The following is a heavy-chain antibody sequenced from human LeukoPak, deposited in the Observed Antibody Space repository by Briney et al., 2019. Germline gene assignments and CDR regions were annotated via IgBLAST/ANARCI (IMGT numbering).Heavy chain of an antibody. D-gene: IGHD6-13*01. Sequence: GESLRISCKGSGYSFTSYWIGWVRQMPGKGLEWMGIIYPGDSDTRYSPSFQGQVTISADKSISTAYLQWSSLKASDTAMYYCARSFSSSWYRDAFDIWGQGTMVTVSS. CDR3: ARSFSSSWYRDAFDI. J-gene: IGHJ3*02. CDR2: IYPGDSDT. CDR1: GYSFTSYW. V-gene: IGHV5-51*01.